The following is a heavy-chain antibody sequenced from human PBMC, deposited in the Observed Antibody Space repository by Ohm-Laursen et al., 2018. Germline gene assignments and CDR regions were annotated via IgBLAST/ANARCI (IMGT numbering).Heavy chain of an antibody. CDR3: ARGESQRYGSGRPICYFDY. CDR1: GGSISSYY. V-gene: IGHV4-59*01. D-gene: IGHD3-10*01. CDR2: IYYSGST. J-gene: IGHJ4*02. Sequence: SETLSLTCTVSGGSISSYYWSWIRQPPGKGLEWIGYIYYSGSTNYNPSLKSRVTISVDTSKNQFSLKLSSVTAADTAVYYCARGESQRYGSGRPICYFDYWGQGTLVTVSS.